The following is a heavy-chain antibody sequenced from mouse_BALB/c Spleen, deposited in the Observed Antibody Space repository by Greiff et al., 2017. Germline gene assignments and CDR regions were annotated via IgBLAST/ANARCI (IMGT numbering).Heavy chain of an antibody. Sequence: VQLKQSGPGLVKPSQSLSLTCTVTGYSITSDYAWNWIRQFPGNKLEWVGYISYSGSTSYNPSLKSRISITRDTSKNQFFLQLNSVTTEDTATYYCARDSYFDYWGQGTTLTVSS. CDR3: ARDSYFDY. CDR2: ISYSGST. J-gene: IGHJ2*01. V-gene: IGHV3-2*02. CDR1: GYSITSDYA.